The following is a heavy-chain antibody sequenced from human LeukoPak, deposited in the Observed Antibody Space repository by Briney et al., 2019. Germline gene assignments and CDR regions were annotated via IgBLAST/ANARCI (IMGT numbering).Heavy chain of an antibody. CDR1: GFAFSNYA. CDR3: VKGTSTKYYYYGMDV. D-gene: IGHD2-2*01. J-gene: IGHJ6*02. V-gene: IGHV3-64D*06. Sequence: PGGSLRLSCSASGFAFSNYATHWVRQAPGKGLEYVAGINSNGGSTFYADSVKGRFTMSGDNSKNTLYLQMSSLRAEDTAVYYCVKGTSTKYYYYGMDVWDQGTTVTVSS. CDR2: INSNGGST.